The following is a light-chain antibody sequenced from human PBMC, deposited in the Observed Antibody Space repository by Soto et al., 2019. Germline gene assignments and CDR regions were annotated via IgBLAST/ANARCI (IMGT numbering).Light chain of an antibody. CDR3: QQRSNWTPVIT. J-gene: IGKJ5*01. V-gene: IGKV3-11*01. CDR2: DAS. CDR1: QSFSSY. Sequence: EIVLTQSPATLSLSPGERATLSCRASQSFSSYLAWYQQKPGQAPRLLIYDASKRATGIPARFSGRGSGSDFTLTISSLEPEDFAVYYCQQRSNWTPVITFGPGTRLEIK.